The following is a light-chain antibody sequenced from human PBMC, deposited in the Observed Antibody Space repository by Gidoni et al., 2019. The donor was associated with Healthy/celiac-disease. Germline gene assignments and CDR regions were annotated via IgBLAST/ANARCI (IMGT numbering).Light chain of an antibody. CDR2: LGS. CDR3: MQALQTPRT. J-gene: IGKJ4*01. CDR1: QSLLHSNGYNY. V-gene: IGKV2-28*01. Sequence: EIVMTQSPLSLPVTPGEPASISCRSSQSLLHSNGYNYLDWYLQKPGQSPQLLIYLGSNRASGVPARFSGSGSGTDFTLNISRVEAEDVGVYYCMQALQTPRTFGGGTKVEIK.